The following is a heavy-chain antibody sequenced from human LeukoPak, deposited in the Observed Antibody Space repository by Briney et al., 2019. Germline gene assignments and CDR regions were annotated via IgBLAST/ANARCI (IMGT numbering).Heavy chain of an antibody. D-gene: IGHD3-10*01. J-gene: IGHJ4*02. CDR2: INHSGST. V-gene: IGHV4-34*01. CDR3: ARPRPMVRGALAY. CDR1: GGSFSGYY. Sequence: SETLSLTCAVYGGSFSGYYWSWIRQPPGKGLEWIGEINHSGSTNYNPSLKSRVTISVDTSKNQFSLKLSSVTAADTAVYYCARPRPMVRGALAYWGQGTLVTVSS.